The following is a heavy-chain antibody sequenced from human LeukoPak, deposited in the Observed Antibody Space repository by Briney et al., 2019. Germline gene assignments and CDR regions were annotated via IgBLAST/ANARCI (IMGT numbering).Heavy chain of an antibody. CDR2: IHIDGNT. CDR1: GFTVSRNY. V-gene: IGHV3-66*01. CDR3: ARGDGYNFFDS. Sequence: QPGGSLRLSSAASGFTVSRNYMSWVRQAPGKGLEWVSVIHIDGNTYYADSVRGRFTISRDNSKNTVYLQMNSLRAEDTAVYYCARGDGYNFFDSWGQGTLVTVSS. J-gene: IGHJ4*02. D-gene: IGHD5-24*01.